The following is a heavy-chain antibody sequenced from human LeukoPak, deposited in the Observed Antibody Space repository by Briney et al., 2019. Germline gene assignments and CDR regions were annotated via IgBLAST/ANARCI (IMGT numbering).Heavy chain of an antibody. J-gene: IGHJ4*02. CDR1: GGSISSSSYY. D-gene: IGHD4-17*01. V-gene: IGHV4-39*07. CDR2: IYYSGST. Sequence: SETLSLTCTVSGGSISSSSYYWGWIRQPPGKGLEWIGSIYYSGSTYYNPSLKSRVTMSVDTSKNQFSLKLNSVTAADTAMYYCARLSTVTTSFDYWGQGTLVTVSS. CDR3: ARLSTVTTSFDY.